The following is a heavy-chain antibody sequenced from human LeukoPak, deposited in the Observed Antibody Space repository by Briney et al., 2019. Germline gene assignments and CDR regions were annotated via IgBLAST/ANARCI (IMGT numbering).Heavy chain of an antibody. Sequence: GGSLRLSCAASGFTFISYPMNWVRQAPGKGLEWVSVISGSGGATFYGDSVQGRFTISRDNSKNTLYLQMNSLRAEDTAVYYCARGIGSDIVVVPAAQMDAFDIWGQGTMVTVSS. J-gene: IGHJ3*02. V-gene: IGHV3-23*01. D-gene: IGHD2-2*01. CDR3: ARGIGSDIVVVPAAQMDAFDI. CDR2: ISGSGGAT. CDR1: GFTFISYP.